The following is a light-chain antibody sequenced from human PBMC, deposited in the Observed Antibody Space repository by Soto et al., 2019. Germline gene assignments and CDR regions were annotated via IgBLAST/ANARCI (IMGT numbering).Light chain of an antibody. CDR2: AAS. V-gene: IGKV1-17*01. Sequence: DIQMTQSPSSLSASVGDRVTVTCRASQAIRNNLGWYQQRPGKAPKRLIYAASSLQSGVPSSFGGSGSGTEFTLTITSLQPEDSATYYCLQNNGFPPTFGQGTKVEIK. CDR1: QAIRNN. CDR3: LQNNGFPPT. J-gene: IGKJ1*01.